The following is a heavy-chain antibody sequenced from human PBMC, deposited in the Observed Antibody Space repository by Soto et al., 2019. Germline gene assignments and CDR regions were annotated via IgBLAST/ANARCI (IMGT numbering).Heavy chain of an antibody. Sequence: GESLKISCXGSGYSFTSYWIGWVRQMPGKGLEWMGIIYPGDSDTRYSPSFQGQVTISADKSISTAYLQWSSLKASDTAMYYCARLYYYDSSGYYNPAAGYYFDYWGQGTLVTVSS. J-gene: IGHJ4*02. CDR2: IYPGDSDT. CDR1: GYSFTSYW. D-gene: IGHD3-22*01. CDR3: ARLYYYDSSGYYNPAAGYYFDY. V-gene: IGHV5-51*01.